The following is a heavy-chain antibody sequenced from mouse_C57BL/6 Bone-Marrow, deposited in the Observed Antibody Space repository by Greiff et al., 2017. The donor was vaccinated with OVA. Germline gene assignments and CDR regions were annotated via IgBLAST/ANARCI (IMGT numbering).Heavy chain of an antibody. Sequence: QVQLKQPGAELVMPGASVKLSCKASGYTFTSYWMHWVKQRPGQGLEWIGEIDPSDSYTNYNQKFKGKSTLTVDKSSSTAYIQLSSLTSEDSAVYYCARKKGTFFDYWGQGTTLTVSS. V-gene: IGHV1-69*01. J-gene: IGHJ2*01. CDR3: ARKKGTFFDY. D-gene: IGHD5-1*01. CDR1: GYTFTSYW. CDR2: IDPSDSYT.